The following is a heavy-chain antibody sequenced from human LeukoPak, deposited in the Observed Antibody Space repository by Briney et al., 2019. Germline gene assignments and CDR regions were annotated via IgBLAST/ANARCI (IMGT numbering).Heavy chain of an antibody. CDR3: ARGTTIYYGMDV. J-gene: IGHJ6*02. CDR1: GGSISSGGYY. V-gene: IGHV4-39*07. Sequence: PSETLSLTCTVSGGSISSGGYYWSWIRQPPGKGLEWIGEINHSGSTNYNPSLKSRVTISVDTSKNQFSLKLSSVTAADTAVYYCARGTTIYYGMDVWGQGTTVTVSS. CDR2: INHSGST. D-gene: IGHD4-4*01.